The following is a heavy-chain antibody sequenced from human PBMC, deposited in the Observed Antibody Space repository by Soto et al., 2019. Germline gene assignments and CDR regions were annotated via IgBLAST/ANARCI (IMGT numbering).Heavy chain of an antibody. V-gene: IGHV4-59*08. Sequence: QVHLQESGPGLVKPSETLSLTCTVSGGSISSNHWSWIRQPPGKGLEWIGHVYYTGSTNYNPSLKSRVTISLDTAKNQISLKLTSVTAADTAVYYCARHIGGDTPAFDYWGQGTLVTVSS. D-gene: IGHD1-26*01. CDR3: ARHIGGDTPAFDY. CDR2: VYYTGST. J-gene: IGHJ4*02. CDR1: GGSISSNH.